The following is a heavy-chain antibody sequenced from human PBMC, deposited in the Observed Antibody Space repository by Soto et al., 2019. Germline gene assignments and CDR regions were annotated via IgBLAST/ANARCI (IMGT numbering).Heavy chain of an antibody. CDR3: AREVGATGLDY. CDR1: GYTFTSYY. J-gene: IGHJ4*02. Sequence: QVQLVQSGAEVKKPGASVKVSCKASGYTFTSYYMHWVRQAPGQGLEWMGIINPSGGSTSYAQKCQGRVTMTRDTSTSTVYMELSSLRSEDTAVYYCAREVGATGLDYWGQGTLVTVSS. D-gene: IGHD1-26*01. V-gene: IGHV1-46*01. CDR2: INPSGGST.